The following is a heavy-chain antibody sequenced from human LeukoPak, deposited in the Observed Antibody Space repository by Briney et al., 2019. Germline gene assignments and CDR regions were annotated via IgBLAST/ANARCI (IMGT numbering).Heavy chain of an antibody. D-gene: IGHD2-21*02. CDR3: SHRHNLGVTGPVVTFDS. CDR2: IFWDDNE. CDR1: GFSLSTGGMG. V-gene: IGHV2-5*02. J-gene: IGHJ5*01. Sequence: VSGPTLVKPTQTLTLTCTFSGFSLSTGGMGVGWIRQPPGKALEWLAFIFWDDNEHYSPSLKNRLTITKDTSKNQVILTMTNVDPVDTATYYCSHRHNLGVTGPVVTFDSWGQGTLVTVSS.